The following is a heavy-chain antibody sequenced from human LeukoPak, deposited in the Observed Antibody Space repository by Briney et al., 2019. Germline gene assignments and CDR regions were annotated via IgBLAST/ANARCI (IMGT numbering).Heavy chain of an antibody. J-gene: IGHJ4*02. CDR1: GFIFSSYA. D-gene: IGHD2-2*01. Sequence: GGSLRLSCAASGFIFSSYAMSWVRQAPGKGLEWVSAISGSGGSTYYADSVKGRFTISRDNSKNTLYLQMNSLRAEDTAVYYCAKARVGYRSSTSCPLGYWGQGTLVTVSS. CDR2: ISGSGGST. CDR3: AKARVGYRSSTSCPLGY. V-gene: IGHV3-23*01.